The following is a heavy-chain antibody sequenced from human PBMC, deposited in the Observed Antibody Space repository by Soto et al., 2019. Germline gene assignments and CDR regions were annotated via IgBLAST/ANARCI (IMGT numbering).Heavy chain of an antibody. CDR3: AKGDIVVVPDYYGMDV. D-gene: IGHD2-2*01. J-gene: IGHJ6*02. V-gene: IGHV3-23*01. CDR1: GFTFSSYA. Sequence: GGSLRLSCAASGFTFSSYAMSWVRQAPGKGPEWVSAISGSGGSTYYADSVEGRFTISRDNSKNTLYLQMNSLRAEDTAVYYCAKGDIVVVPDYYGMDVWGQGTTVTVSS. CDR2: ISGSGGST.